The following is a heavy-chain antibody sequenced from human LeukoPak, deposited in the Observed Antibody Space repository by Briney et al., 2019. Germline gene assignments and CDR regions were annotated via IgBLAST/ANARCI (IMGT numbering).Heavy chain of an antibody. J-gene: IGHJ4*02. CDR3: ARDLAGSRDK. CDR2: INTDGSTT. CDR1: GFTFNNYW. V-gene: IGHV3-74*01. Sequence: GGSLRLSCEASGFTFNNYWMSWVRQAPGEGLVWVSRINTDGSTTTYADSVKGRFTISRDNARNTLYLQMNSLRAEDTAVYYCARDLAGSRDKWGQGTLVTVSS. D-gene: IGHD2-15*01.